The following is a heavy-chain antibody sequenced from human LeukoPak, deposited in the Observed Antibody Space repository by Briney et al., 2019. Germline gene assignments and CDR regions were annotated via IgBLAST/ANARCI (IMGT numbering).Heavy chain of an antibody. Sequence: GGSLRLSCAASGFTFSSYAMSWVRQAPGKGLEWVSAISGSGGSTYYADSVKGRFTISRDNSKNTLYLQMNSLRAEDTAVYYCAKAPRLSGPXXYXMDVWGQGTTVTVSS. CDR2: ISGSGGST. CDR1: GFTFSSYA. CDR3: AKAPRLSGPXXYXMDV. V-gene: IGHV3-23*01. D-gene: IGHD6-25*01. J-gene: IGHJ6*02.